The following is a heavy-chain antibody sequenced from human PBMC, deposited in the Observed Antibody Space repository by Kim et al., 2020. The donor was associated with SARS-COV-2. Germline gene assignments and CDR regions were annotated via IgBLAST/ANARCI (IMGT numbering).Heavy chain of an antibody. J-gene: IGHJ6*02. CDR3: ARGMFRSGFDV. CDR1: GFSSSSYW. Sequence: GGSLRLSCAAAGFSSSSYWINWVRQPPGKGLEWVSRISSDGRITHYADSVKGRFTMSRDSAENSVFLQMSSLGAEDTAVYYCARGMFRSGFDVWGRGATVCVSS. CDR2: ISSDGRIT. D-gene: IGHD3-10*02. V-gene: IGHV3-74*01.